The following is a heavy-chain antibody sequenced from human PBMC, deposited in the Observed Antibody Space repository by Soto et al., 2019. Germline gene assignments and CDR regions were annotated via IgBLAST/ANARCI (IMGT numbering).Heavy chain of an antibody. CDR3: ARDNRVYDSSGYLLGY. CDR1: GFTFSSYA. Sequence: QVQLVESGGGMVQPGRSLRLSCAASGFTFSSYAMHWVRQAPGKGLEWVAVISYDGSNKYYADSVKGRFTISRDNSKNTLYLQMNSLRAEDTAVYYCARDNRVYDSSGYLLGYWGQGTLVTVSS. J-gene: IGHJ4*02. CDR2: ISYDGSNK. V-gene: IGHV3-30-3*01. D-gene: IGHD3-22*01.